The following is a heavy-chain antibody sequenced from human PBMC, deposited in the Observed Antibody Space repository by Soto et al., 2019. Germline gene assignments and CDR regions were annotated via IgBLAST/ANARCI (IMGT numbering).Heavy chain of an antibody. V-gene: IGHV1-46*01. CDR3: ATTVTMSLGLDY. Sequence: QVPLVQSGAEVKKPGASVKVSCKASGYTFTSYYMHWVRQAPGQGLEWMGIINPSGGNTYYAQNFQGRVTMTRDTSTSTVYMELSSLRSEDTAVYYCATTVTMSLGLDYWGQGTLVTVSS. CDR1: GYTFTSYY. J-gene: IGHJ4*02. CDR2: INPSGGNT. D-gene: IGHD4-17*01.